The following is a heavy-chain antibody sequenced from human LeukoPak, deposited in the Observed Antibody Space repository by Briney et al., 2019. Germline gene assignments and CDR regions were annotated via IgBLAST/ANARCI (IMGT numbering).Heavy chain of an antibody. CDR3: AKHGYNYGYFQH. CDR1: GFTFSSYA. CDR2: ISGSGGST. Sequence: GGSLRLSCAASGFTFSSYAMSWVRQAPGTGLEWVSAISGSGGSTHYADSVKGRFTISRDNSKNTLYLQMNSLRAEDTAVYYCAKHGYNYGYFQHWGQGTLVTVSS. D-gene: IGHD5-24*01. V-gene: IGHV3-23*01. J-gene: IGHJ1*01.